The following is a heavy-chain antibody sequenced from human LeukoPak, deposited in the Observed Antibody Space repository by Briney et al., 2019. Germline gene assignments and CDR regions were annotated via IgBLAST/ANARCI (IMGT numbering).Heavy chain of an antibody. CDR1: GGSFSGHY. Sequence: SETLSLTCAVYGGSFSGHYRSWIRQPPGKRLEWIGEMDHSGSTNYNPSLKSRVTISVDTSKNQFSLNLSSVTAADTAVYYCARGQGDAWSGYVLNVWGKGTTVTVSS. V-gene: IGHV4-34*01. J-gene: IGHJ6*04. CDR2: MDHSGST. CDR3: ARGQGDAWSGYVLNV. D-gene: IGHD3-3*01.